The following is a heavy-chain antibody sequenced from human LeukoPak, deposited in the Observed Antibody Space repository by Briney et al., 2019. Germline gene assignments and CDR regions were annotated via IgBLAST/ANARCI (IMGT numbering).Heavy chain of an antibody. V-gene: IGHV3-7*01. Sequence: GGSLRLSCAASGFTFSSYWMSWVRQAPGKGLEWVANIKQDGSEKYYVDSVKGRFTISRDNSKNTLYLQMGSLRAEDMAVYYCAREGSGWYGVFDYWGQGTLVTVSS. J-gene: IGHJ4*02. CDR2: IKQDGSEK. D-gene: IGHD6-19*01. CDR3: AREGSGWYGVFDY. CDR1: GFTFSSYW.